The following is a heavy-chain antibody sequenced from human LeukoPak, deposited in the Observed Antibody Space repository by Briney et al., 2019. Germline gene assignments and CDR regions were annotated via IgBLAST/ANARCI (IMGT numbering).Heavy chain of an antibody. V-gene: IGHV4-59*01. CDR1: GGSISSYY. D-gene: IGHD4-17*01. CDR2: IYYTGIT. CDR3: ARDHGYYGWFDP. J-gene: IGHJ5*02. Sequence: PSETLSLTCTVSGGSISSYYWSWIRQPPGKGLEWIGYIYYTGITNYNPSLKSRVTISVDTSKTQFSLKLSSVTTADTAVYYCARDHGYYGWFDPWGQGSLVTVSS.